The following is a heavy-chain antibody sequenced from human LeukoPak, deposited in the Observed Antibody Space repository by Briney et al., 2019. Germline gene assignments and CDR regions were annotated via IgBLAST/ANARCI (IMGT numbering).Heavy chain of an antibody. CDR2: FDLEDDET. D-gene: IGHD3-9*01. Sequence: ASVKVSCKVSGYIFGEFSIHWVRQAPGKGLEWMGGFDLEDDETIYAQKFQGRVTITADKSTSTAYMELSSLRSEDTAVYYCARGDILTGYYHWGQGTLVTVSS. CDR3: ARGDILTGYYH. V-gene: IGHV1-24*01. CDR1: GYIFGEFS. J-gene: IGHJ4*02.